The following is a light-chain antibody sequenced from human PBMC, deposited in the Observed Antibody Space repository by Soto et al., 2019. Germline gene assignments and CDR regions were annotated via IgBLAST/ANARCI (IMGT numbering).Light chain of an antibody. V-gene: IGKV3-15*01. CDR3: QQYNRWPLT. J-gene: IGKJ4*01. CDR1: QTISSS. CDR2: GAS. Sequence: EIVMTQSPATLSMSPGERATLSCWASQTISSSLAWYQQKPGQAPGLLIYGASTRAAGVPVRFSGSGSGTEFTLTINRLEPEDFAVYYCQQYNRWPLTFGGGTKVEIK.